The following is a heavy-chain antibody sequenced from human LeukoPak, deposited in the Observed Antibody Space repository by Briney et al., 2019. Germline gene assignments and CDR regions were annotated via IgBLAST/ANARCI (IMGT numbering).Heavy chain of an antibody. J-gene: IGHJ4*02. V-gene: IGHV4-59*08. CDR2: VFYNGRT. CDR1: GASISPYY. CDR3: ASGNYYQDY. D-gene: IGHD1-26*01. Sequence: PSETLSLTCSVSGASISPYYWVWIRQPPGKGLEWIGYVFYNGRTSYNPSLKSRVTISADTSKNQFSLKMNSVTAADTAIYYCASGNYYQDYWGQGTVVTVSP.